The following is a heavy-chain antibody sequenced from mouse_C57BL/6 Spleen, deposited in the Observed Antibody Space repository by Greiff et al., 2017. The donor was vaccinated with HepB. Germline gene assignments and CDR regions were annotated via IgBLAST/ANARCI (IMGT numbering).Heavy chain of an antibody. CDR2: IDPEDGET. Sequence: EVQLQESGAELVKPGASVKLSCTASGFNIKDYYMHWVKQRTEQGLEWIGRIDPEDGETKYAPKFQDKATITADTSTNTAYLQLSSLTSENTAVYYCARTDCWGQGTSVTVSS. CDR3: ARTDC. V-gene: IGHV14-2*01. CDR1: GFNIKDYY. J-gene: IGHJ4*01.